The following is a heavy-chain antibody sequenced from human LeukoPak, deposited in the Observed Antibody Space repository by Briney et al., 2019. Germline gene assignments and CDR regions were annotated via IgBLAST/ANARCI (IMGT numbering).Heavy chain of an antibody. V-gene: IGHV3-74*03. CDR3: VGQLLRAV. Sequence: GGSLRLSYEVSGFTITNHWMYWVRQAPGRGLVWVSRVKSDERSAAYADSVKGRFTISRDNAKNSLYLEINSLRVDDTAVYYCVGQLLRAVWGKGTTVTVSS. CDR2: VKSDERSA. J-gene: IGHJ6*04. D-gene: IGHD2-2*01. CDR1: GFTITNHW.